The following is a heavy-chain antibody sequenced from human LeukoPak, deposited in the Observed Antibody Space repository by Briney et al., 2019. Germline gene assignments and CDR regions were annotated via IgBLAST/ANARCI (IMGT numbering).Heavy chain of an antibody. J-gene: IGHJ6*02. D-gene: IGHD3-3*01. CDR2: IWYDGSNK. CDR1: GFTFSSYG. Sequence: GGSLRLSCAASGFTFSSYGMHWVRQAPGKGLEWVAAIWYDGSNKYYADSVKGRFTISRDNSKNTLYLQMNSLRAEDTAVYYCARNLPDFWSDPGVLRYYGMDVWGQGTTVTVSS. V-gene: IGHV3-33*01. CDR3: ARNLPDFWSDPGVLRYYGMDV.